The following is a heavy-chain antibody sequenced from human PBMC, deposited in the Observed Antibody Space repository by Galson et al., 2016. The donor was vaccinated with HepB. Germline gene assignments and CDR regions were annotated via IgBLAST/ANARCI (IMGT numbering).Heavy chain of an antibody. D-gene: IGHD3-10*01. CDR1: GFISSHHA. CDR2: ISFDGSNT. Sequence: SLRLSCAASGFISSHHALHWVRQAPGKGLQWVAVISFDGSNTYYADSVRGRFTISRDNSKNTVYLQMNRVRPEDTGLYYCARDLSGRSGLDYWGQGTLVTVPS. J-gene: IGHJ4*02. V-gene: IGHV3-30-3*01. CDR3: ARDLSGRSGLDY.